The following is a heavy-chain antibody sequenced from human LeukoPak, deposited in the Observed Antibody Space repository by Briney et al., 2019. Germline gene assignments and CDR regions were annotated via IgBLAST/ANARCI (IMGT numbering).Heavy chain of an antibody. V-gene: IGHV1-8*01. Sequence: ASVKVSCKASGYTFTSYDINWVRQATGQGLEWMGWMNPNSGNTGYAQKFQGRVTMTRNTSISTAYMELSSLRSEDTAVYYCAKNQAYYDILTGYYKASGMDVWGQGTTVTVSS. D-gene: IGHD3-9*01. CDR2: MNPNSGNT. J-gene: IGHJ6*02. CDR3: AKNQAYYDILTGYYKASGMDV. CDR1: GYTFTSYD.